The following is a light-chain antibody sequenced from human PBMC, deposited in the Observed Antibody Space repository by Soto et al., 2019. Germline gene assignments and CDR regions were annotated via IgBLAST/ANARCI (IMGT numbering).Light chain of an antibody. V-gene: IGLV2-14*03. CDR1: SSDVGGSNF. CDR2: DVA. Sequence: QSVLTQPASVSDSPGQSITISRTGTSSDVGGSNFVSWYQQHPGKPPKLIIYDVANRPSGVSNRFSGSKSGSTASLIISRLQTEDEDDYGDVSYTSTTTSLFGTGTNVTV. CDR3: VSYTSTTTSL. J-gene: IGLJ1*01.